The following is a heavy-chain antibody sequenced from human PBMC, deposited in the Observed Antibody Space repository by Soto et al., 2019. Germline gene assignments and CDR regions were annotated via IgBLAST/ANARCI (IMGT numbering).Heavy chain of an antibody. J-gene: IGHJ5*02. V-gene: IGHV3-9*01. Sequence: PGGSLRLSCAASGFTFDDYAMHWVRQAPGKGLEWVSGISWNSGSIGYADSVKGRFTISRDNAKNSLYLQMNSLRAEDTALYYCAKDTGPWYSSSSNRGDNWFDPWGQGTLVTVSS. CDR1: GFTFDDYA. CDR2: ISWNSGSI. D-gene: IGHD6-13*01. CDR3: AKDTGPWYSSSSNRGDNWFDP.